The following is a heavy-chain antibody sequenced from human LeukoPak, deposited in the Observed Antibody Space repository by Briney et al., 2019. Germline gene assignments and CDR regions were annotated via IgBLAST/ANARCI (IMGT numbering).Heavy chain of an antibody. Sequence: PGGSLRLSCAASGFTFSSYSMNWVRQAPGKGLEWVSVIYSGGSTYYADSVKGRFTISRDNSKNTLYLQMNSLRAEDTAVYYCATTGTTGTGDYWGQGTLVTVSS. D-gene: IGHD4-17*01. CDR3: ATTGTTGTGDY. V-gene: IGHV3-53*01. CDR2: IYSGGST. CDR1: GFTFSSYS. J-gene: IGHJ4*02.